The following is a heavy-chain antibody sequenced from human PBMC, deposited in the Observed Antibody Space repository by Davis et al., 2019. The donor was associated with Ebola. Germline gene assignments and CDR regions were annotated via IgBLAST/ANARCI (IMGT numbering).Heavy chain of an antibody. J-gene: IGHJ6*02. Sequence: GESLKISCAASGFTFSSYSMNWVRQAPGKGLEWVSSISSSSSYIYYADSVKGRFTISRDNAKNSLYLQMNSLRAEDTAVYYCAREVGGYSGYDLFYYYGMDVWGQGTTVTVSS. D-gene: IGHD5-12*01. CDR3: AREVGGYSGYDLFYYYGMDV. V-gene: IGHV3-21*01. CDR1: GFTFSSYS. CDR2: ISSSSSYI.